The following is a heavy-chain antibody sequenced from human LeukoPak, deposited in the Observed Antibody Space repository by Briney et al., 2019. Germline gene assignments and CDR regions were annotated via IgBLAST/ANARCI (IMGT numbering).Heavy chain of an antibody. Sequence: SETLSLTCTVSGGSISTYYWNWIPQPPGKGLECIRYFSYSGSTNHNPSLKGRVTISGDASKNQFSLKLSSVTAADTAFYYCARTYSTSLDFDYWGQGILVTVSS. V-gene: IGHV4-59*01. J-gene: IGHJ4*02. CDR2: FSYSGST. CDR1: GGSISTYY. D-gene: IGHD6-6*01. CDR3: ARTYSTSLDFDY.